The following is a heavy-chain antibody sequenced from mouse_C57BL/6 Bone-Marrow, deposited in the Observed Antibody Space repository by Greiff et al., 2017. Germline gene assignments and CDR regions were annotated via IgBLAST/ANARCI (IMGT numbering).Heavy chain of an antibody. D-gene: IGHD1-1*01. CDR2: IDPSDSYT. V-gene: IGHV1-69*01. CDR3: AFITTVVATD. Sequence: QLQQPGAELVMPGASVKLSCKASGYTFTSYWMHWVKQRPGQGLEWIGEIDPSDSYTNYNQKFKGKSTLTVDKSSSTAYMQLSSLTYEDSAVYYCAFITTVVATDWGQGTTLTVSS. J-gene: IGHJ2*01. CDR1: GYTFTSYW.